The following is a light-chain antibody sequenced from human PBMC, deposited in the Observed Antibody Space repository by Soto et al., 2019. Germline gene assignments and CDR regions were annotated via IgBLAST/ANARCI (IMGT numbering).Light chain of an antibody. CDR2: GAS. J-gene: IGKJ1*01. V-gene: IGKV3-20*01. CDR3: QEDGSSPA. Sequence: EIVLTQSPGTLSLSPGERATLSCRASQSVSSSYLAWYQQKPGQAPRLLIYGASSRATGIPDRFSGSGSGAGFTLTIRRLGAEGFAGFYCQEDGSSPAFGQGTKVEIK. CDR1: QSVSSSY.